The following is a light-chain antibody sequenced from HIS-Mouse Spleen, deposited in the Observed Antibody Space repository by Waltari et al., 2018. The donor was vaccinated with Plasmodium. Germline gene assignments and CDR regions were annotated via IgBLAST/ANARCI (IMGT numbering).Light chain of an antibody. CDR1: SRDVGGYNY. V-gene: IGLV2-8*01. J-gene: IGLJ2*01. Sequence: QSALTQPPSASGSPGQSVTISCTGTSRDVGGYNYVSWYHNHTGKAPKLMIYEVSKRPAGVPDRFSGFKSGNTASRTVAGLQAEDEADYYCSSYAGSNNLVFGGGTKLTVL. CDR2: EVS. CDR3: SSYAGSNNLV.